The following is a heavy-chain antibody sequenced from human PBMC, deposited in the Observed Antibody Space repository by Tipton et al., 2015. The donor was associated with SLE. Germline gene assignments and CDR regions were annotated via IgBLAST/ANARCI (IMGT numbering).Heavy chain of an antibody. J-gene: IGHJ4*02. D-gene: IGHD6-13*01. CDR1: GFTFSSCR. CDR2: ISDSSSAI. CDR3: AKASAEAAAGMGDY. V-gene: IGHV3-48*01. Sequence: GSLRLSCAASGFTFSSCRMNWVRQAPGKGLEWVSYISDSSSAIYYADSVKGRFTISRDNAKNTLYLQMNSLRAEDTAVYYCAKASAEAAAGMGDYWGQGTLVTVSS.